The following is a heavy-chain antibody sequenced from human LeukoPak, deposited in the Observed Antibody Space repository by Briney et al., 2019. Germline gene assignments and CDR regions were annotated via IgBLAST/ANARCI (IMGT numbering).Heavy chain of an antibody. V-gene: IGHV4-61*08. D-gene: IGHD3-16*01. CDR2: INHSGST. J-gene: IGHJ4*02. CDR1: GGSISSGGYY. Sequence: PSQTLSLTCTVSGGSISSGGYYWSWIRQPPGKGLEWIGEINHSGSTNYNPSLKSRVTISVDTSKNQFSLKLSSVTAADTAVYYCTRGAGWLIDYWGQGILVTVSS. CDR3: TRGAGWLIDY.